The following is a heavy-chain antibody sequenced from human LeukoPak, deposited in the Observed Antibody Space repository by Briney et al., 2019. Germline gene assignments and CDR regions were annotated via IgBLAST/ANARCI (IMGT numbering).Heavy chain of an antibody. CDR2: IYYSGST. CDR1: GGSISSFH. Sequence: SETLSLTCTVSGGSISSFHWNWIRQPPGKGLEWIGYIYYSGSTNYNPSLKSRVTISVDTSKNQFSLKLTSVTAADTAVYYCARGFGDWGLSWFDPWGQGTLVTVSS. CDR3: ARGFGDWGLSWFDP. J-gene: IGHJ5*02. V-gene: IGHV4-59*01. D-gene: IGHD3-10*01.